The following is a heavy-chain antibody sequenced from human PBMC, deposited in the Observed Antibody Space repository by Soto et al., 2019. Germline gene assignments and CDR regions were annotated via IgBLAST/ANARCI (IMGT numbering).Heavy chain of an antibody. CDR2: INPNSGGT. CDR3: ARDYNDYYDSSGPNDY. CDR1: GYTFTGYY. D-gene: IGHD3-22*01. Sequence: GASVKVSCKSSGYTFTGYYMHWVRQAPGQGLECMGWINPNSGGTNYAQKFQGRVTMTRDTSISTAYMELSRLRSDDTAVYYCARDYNDYYDSSGPNDYWGQGTLVTVSS. V-gene: IGHV1-2*02. J-gene: IGHJ4*02.